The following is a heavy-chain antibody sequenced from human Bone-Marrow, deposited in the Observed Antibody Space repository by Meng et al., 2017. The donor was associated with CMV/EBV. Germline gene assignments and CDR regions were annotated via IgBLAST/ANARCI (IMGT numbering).Heavy chain of an antibody. CDR2: INHSGST. V-gene: IGHV4-34*01. CDR1: GESFSPYY. Sequence: QVPLQQWGAGLLKPSETLSLTGAVYGESFSPYYWTWIRQPPGKGLEWIGEINHSGSTNYNPSLKSRVTISVDTSKNQFSLKLTSVTAADSALYYCARGKYSGGYYPLDYWGQGTLVTVSS. D-gene: IGHD3-22*01. J-gene: IGHJ4*02. CDR3: ARGKYSGGYYPLDY.